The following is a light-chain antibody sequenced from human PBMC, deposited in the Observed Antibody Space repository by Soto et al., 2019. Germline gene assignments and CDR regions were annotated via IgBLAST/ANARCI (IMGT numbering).Light chain of an antibody. Sequence: QCLLTQPPYVSAVPGQKFTISCSGSISNIGNNYVSWYQQLPGTAPKLLIYDNNKRPSGIPDRFSGSKYGTSATLGITGLQTGDEADYYCGTWDSSLSAYVFGTGTKVTVL. V-gene: IGLV1-51*01. J-gene: IGLJ1*01. CDR1: ISNIGNNY. CDR3: GTWDSSLSAYV. CDR2: DNN.